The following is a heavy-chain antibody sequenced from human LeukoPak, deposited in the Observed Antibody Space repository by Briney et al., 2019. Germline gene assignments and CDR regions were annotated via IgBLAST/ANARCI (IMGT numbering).Heavy chain of an antibody. D-gene: IGHD1-1*01. Sequence: GGSLRLSCAAPGFTFSNFAMSWVRQTPGKGLEWVSTISGGGGTTYYADSVKGRFTISRDNSKNTLSLQMNSLRAEDTAIYYCTKERNNWNDAEFDYWGQGALVTVSS. J-gene: IGHJ4*02. CDR2: ISGGGGTT. CDR3: TKERNNWNDAEFDY. CDR1: GFTFSNFA. V-gene: IGHV3-23*01.